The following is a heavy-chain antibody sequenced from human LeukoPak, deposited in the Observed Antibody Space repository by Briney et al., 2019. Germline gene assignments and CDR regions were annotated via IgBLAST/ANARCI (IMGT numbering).Heavy chain of an antibody. J-gene: IGHJ6*02. D-gene: IGHD6-19*01. Sequence: SETLSLTCTVPGRSILRYFWTWIRQSPGKALEGIGYMYYYGVTYYNPSLKSRVTFSIDKSKHQSSLKLNSVAAADSAAYYSARLNRGSSGCSVMDVWGQGTTVIVSS. CDR3: ARLNRGSSGCSVMDV. CDR1: GRSILRYF. V-gene: IGHV4-59*13. CDR2: MYYYGVT.